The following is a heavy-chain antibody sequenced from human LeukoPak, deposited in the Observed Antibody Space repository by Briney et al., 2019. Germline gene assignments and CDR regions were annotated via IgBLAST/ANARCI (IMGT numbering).Heavy chain of an antibody. Sequence: GGSLRLSCVASGFTFSRHGMNWVRQAPGKGLEWVSSISSSSSYIYYADSVKGRFTISRDNAKNSLYLQMNSLRAEDTAVYYCARDYRDSSGYTRQGALDYWGQGTLVTVSS. V-gene: IGHV3-21*01. CDR1: GFTFSRHG. CDR3: ARDYRDSSGYTRQGALDY. D-gene: IGHD3-22*01. J-gene: IGHJ4*02. CDR2: ISSSSSYI.